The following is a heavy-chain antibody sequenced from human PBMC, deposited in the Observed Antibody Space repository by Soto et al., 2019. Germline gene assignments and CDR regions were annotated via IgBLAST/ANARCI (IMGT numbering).Heavy chain of an antibody. CDR1: GFSLSTSGVG. CDR3: AHRVCYGDHAIFDY. Sequence: QITLKESGPTLVKPTQTLTLTCTFSGFSLSTSGVGVGWIRQPPGKALEWLALIYWDDDKRYSPSLKSRLTITKDTSKNQVVLTMTNMDPVDTATYYCAHRVCYGDHAIFDYWGQGTLVTVSS. J-gene: IGHJ4*02. D-gene: IGHD4-17*01. CDR2: IYWDDDK. V-gene: IGHV2-5*02.